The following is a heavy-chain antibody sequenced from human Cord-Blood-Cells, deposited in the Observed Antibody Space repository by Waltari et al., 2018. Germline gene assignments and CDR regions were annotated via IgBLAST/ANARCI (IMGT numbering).Heavy chain of an antibody. J-gene: IGHJ4*02. Sequence: QVTLKESGPVLVKPTETLTLTCTVSGFSLSNARMGVSWIRQPPAKALEWLAHIFSIDEKSYSTSLKSRLTISKDTSKSQVVLTMTNMDPVDTATYYCARIGLNWGPHDSHRGADYWGQGTLVTVSS. CDR1: GFSLSNARMG. CDR3: ARIGLNWGPHDSHRGADY. CDR2: IFSIDEK. V-gene: IGHV2-26*01. D-gene: IGHD7-27*01.